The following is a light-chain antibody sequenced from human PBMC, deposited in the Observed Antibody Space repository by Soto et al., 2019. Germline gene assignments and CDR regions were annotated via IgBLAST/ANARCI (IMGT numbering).Light chain of an antibody. CDR2: EVS. CDR1: SSDFAVYKY. J-gene: IGLJ1*01. V-gene: IGLV2-14*01. CDR3: SSFTSSSTPYV. Sequence: QSALTQPASVSGSPGQSITISCTGTSSDFAVYKYVSWYQQHPGKAPKLMIYEVSNRPSGVSTRFSGSKSGNTASLTISGLQAEDEADYYCSSFTSSSTPYVFGTGTKVTVL.